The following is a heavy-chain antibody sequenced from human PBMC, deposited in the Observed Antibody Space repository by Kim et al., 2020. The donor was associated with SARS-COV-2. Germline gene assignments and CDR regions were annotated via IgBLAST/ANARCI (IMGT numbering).Heavy chain of an antibody. CDR3: TRRSGSYMFFDY. Sequence: YADSGKGRFTIARDNSKNTLFLQMNSLRAEDTAVYYCTRRSGSYMFFDYWGQGALVTVSS. D-gene: IGHD1-26*01. J-gene: IGHJ4*02. V-gene: IGHV3-23*01.